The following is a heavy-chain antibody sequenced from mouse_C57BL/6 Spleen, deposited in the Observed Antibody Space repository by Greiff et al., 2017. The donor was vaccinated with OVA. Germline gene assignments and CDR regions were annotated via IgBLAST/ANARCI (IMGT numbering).Heavy chain of an antibody. CDR3: ARDYGSSPSDY. Sequence: VKVVESGAELARPGASVKLSCKASGYTFTSYGISWVKQRTGQGLEWIGEIYPRSGNTYYNEKFKGKATLTADKSSSTAYMELRSLTSEDSAVYFCARDYGSSPSDYWGQGTTLTVSS. D-gene: IGHD1-1*01. V-gene: IGHV1-81*01. J-gene: IGHJ2*01. CDR2: IYPRSGNT. CDR1: GYTFTSYG.